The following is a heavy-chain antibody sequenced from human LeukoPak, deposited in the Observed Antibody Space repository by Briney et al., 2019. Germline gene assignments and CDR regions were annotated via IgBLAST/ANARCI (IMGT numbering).Heavy chain of an antibody. CDR3: AREGVTGTGLDY. V-gene: IGHV1-46*01. CDR2: INPSGGT. D-gene: IGHD1-7*01. J-gene: IGHJ4*02. CDR1: GYTFSIYN. Sequence: ASVKVSCKASGYTFSIYNMHWVRQAPGQGLEWMGIINPSGGTSYAQKIQGRITMTRDTSTSTLYMELSSLRSEDTAVYYCAREGVTGTGLDYWGQGTLVTVSS.